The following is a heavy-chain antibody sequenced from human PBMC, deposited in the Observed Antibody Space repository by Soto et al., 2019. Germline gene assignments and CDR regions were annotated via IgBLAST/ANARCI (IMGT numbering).Heavy chain of an antibody. Sequence: SETLSLTGTVSGASISGFYWSWIRKSAWKGLEWIGRIYATGTTDYNPSLKSRVMMSVDTSKKQFSLKLRSVTAADTAVYYCGRDGTNPLPDWFDPCGQ. J-gene: IGHJ5*02. CDR1: GASISGFY. D-gene: IGHD1-1*01. V-gene: IGHV4-4*07. CDR2: IYATGTT. CDR3: GRDGTNPLPDWFDP.